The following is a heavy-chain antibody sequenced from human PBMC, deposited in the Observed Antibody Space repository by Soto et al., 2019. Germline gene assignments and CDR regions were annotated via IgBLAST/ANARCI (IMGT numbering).Heavy chain of an antibody. J-gene: IGHJ3*02. Sequence: QVQLVQSGAEVKKPGASVKVSCKVSGYTLTELSIHWVRQAPGKGLEWMGGFDPEQGKIIYAQKFLGRVSMTEDTSTDTAYMELSSLRSVDTALYYCATTYLVEAFDIWGQGTTVSVSS. D-gene: IGHD3-10*01. CDR2: FDPEQGKI. CDR3: ATTYLVEAFDI. V-gene: IGHV1-24*01. CDR1: GYTLTELS.